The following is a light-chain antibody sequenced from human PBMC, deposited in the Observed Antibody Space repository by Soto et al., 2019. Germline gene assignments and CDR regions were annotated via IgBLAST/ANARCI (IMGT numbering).Light chain of an antibody. CDR1: TGVVTNSHF. Sequence: QAVVTQESSLTVSPGGTVTLTFDSSTGVVTNSHFPYWFQQKPGQAPRTLIYDTHNRHSWTPARFSGSLLGGRAALTLSGAQPEDEADYYCLLSFGDARVFGGGTKLTVL. CDR2: DTH. CDR3: LLSFGDARV. V-gene: IGLV7-46*01. J-gene: IGLJ2*01.